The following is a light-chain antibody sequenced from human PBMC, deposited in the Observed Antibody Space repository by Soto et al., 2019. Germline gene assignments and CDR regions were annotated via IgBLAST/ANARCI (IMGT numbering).Light chain of an antibody. CDR1: QSVSSSY. CDR2: GAS. V-gene: IGKV3-20*01. CDR3: QQYGSSPQT. Sequence: EIVLTQSPGTLSLSPGERATLSCRASQSVSSSYLAWYQQKPGQAPRLLIYGASSRATGIPDRFSGSGSGTDFTLTISRLEPEDFAVYYCQQYGSSPQTFGQGTYVEIK. J-gene: IGKJ1*01.